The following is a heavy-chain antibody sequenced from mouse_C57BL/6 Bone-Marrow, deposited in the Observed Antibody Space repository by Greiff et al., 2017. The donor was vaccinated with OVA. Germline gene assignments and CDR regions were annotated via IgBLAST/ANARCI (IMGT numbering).Heavy chain of an antibody. D-gene: IGHD1-1*01. CDR2: INPSNGGT. CDR3: ARTGGSSTGYFDY. V-gene: IGHV1-53*01. CDR1: GYTFTSYW. Sequence: QVQLQQPGPELVKPGASVKLSCKASGYTFTSYWMHWVKQRPGQGLEWIGNINPSNGGTNYNEKFKSKATLTVDKSSSTAYMQLSSLTSEDSAVYYCARTGGSSTGYFDYWGQGTTLTVSS. J-gene: IGHJ2*01.